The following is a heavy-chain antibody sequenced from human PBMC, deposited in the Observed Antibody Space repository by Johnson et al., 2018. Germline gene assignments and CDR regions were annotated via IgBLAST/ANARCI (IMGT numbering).Heavy chain of an antibody. D-gene: IGHD3-9*01. V-gene: IGHV3-33*06. J-gene: IGHJ6*03. CDR1: GFTFSSYG. CDR3: AKDVQYYDILTGTQDSYYYYMDV. CDR2: IWYDGSNK. Sequence: VQLVESGGGVVQPGRSLRLSCAASGFTFSSYGMHWVRQAPGKGLEWVAVIWYDGSNKYYADSVKGRFTISRDNSKNTLYLQMNSLGAEGTAGYYGAKDVQYYDILTGTQDSYYYYMDVWGKGTTVTVSS.